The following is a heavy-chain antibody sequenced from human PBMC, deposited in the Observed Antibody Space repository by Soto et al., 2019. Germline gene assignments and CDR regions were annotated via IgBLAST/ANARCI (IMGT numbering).Heavy chain of an antibody. CDR3: AGRTYG. J-gene: IGHJ3*01. CDR2: IYSGGTT. CDR1: GFDVSSNY. V-gene: IGHV3-53*04. D-gene: IGHD4-17*01. Sequence: EVQLVESGGGLVQPGGSLRLSCAASGFDVSSNYMSWVRQAPGKGLEWVSLIYSGGTTYYADSVKGRFTISRHSSKNTLYLQVNSLRVEDTDVYYCAGRTYGWGQGTMVTVSA.